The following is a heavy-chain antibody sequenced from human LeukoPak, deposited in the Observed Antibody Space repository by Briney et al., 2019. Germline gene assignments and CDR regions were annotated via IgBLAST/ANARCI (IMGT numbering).Heavy chain of an antibody. Sequence: ASVKASCKASGGTFSSYAISWVRQAPGQGLEWMGGIIPIFGTANYAQKFQGRVTITADESTSTAYMELSSLRSEDTAVYYCARVLWFGELLSYYFDYWGQGTLVTVSS. D-gene: IGHD3-10*01. J-gene: IGHJ4*02. CDR1: GGTFSSYA. CDR3: ARVLWFGELLSYYFDY. V-gene: IGHV1-69*13. CDR2: IIPIFGTA.